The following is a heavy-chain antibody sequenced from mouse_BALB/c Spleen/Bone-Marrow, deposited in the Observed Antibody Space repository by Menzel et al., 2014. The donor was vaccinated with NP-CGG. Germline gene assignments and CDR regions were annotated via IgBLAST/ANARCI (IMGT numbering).Heavy chain of an antibody. CDR2: ISYDGSN. V-gene: IGHV3-6*02. J-gene: IGHJ3*01. D-gene: IGHD2-14*01. Sequence: VQLQQPGPGLVKPSQSLSLTCSVTGYSITSGYYWNWIRQFPGNKLEWMGYISYDGSNNYNPSLKNRISITRDTSKNQFFLKLNSVTTEDTATYYCARSPLDRPFAYWGQGTLVTVSA. CDR3: ARSPLDRPFAY. CDR1: GYSITSGYY.